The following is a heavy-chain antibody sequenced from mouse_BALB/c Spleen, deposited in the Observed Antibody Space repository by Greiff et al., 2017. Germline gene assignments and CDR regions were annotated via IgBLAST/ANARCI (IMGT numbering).Heavy chain of an antibody. J-gene: IGHJ4*01. CDR1: GYTFTSYT. Sequence: VQLQQSAAELARPGASVKMSCKASGYTFTSYTMHWVKQRPGQGLEWIGYINPSSGYTEYNQKFKDKTTLTADKSSSTAYMQLSSMTSEDSAVYYCARWMLYYEYAMDYWGQGTSVTVSS. V-gene: IGHV1-4*02. CDR2: INPSSGYT. CDR3: ARWMLYYEYAMDY. D-gene: IGHD2-4*01.